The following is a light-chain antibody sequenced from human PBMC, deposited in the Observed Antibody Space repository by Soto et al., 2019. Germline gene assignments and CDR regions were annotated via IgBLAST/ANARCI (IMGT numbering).Light chain of an antibody. CDR1: QGVSST. V-gene: IGKV3-15*01. J-gene: IGKJ1*01. CDR3: QQYNNWPRT. CDR2: GAS. Sequence: EIVMTQSPATLSVSPGERATLSCRARQGVSSTFAWYQQKPGQAPRLLIYGASTRATGIPARFSGSGSGTEFTLTISSLQSEDFAVYYCQQYNNWPRTFGQGTKVEIK.